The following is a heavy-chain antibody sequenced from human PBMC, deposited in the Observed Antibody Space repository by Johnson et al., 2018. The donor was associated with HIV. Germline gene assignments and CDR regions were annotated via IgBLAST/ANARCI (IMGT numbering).Heavy chain of an antibody. J-gene: IGHJ3*02. CDR3: AKPPSMGADAFDI. Sequence: QVQLVESGGGVVQPGRSLRLSCAASGFTFSSYAMHWVRQAPGKGLEWVAVISYDGSNKHFAESVQGRFTVSRDNSKNILYLEMNSLRAEDTAVYYCAKPPSMGADAFDIWGQGTMVTVSS. CDR1: GFTFSSYA. V-gene: IGHV3-30-3*02. CDR2: ISYDGSNK. D-gene: IGHD3-16*01.